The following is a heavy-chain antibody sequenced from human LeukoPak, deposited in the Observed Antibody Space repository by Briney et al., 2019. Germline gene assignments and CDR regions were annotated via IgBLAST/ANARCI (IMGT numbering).Heavy chain of an antibody. CDR1: GFTFSSYA. CDR2: ISGSGGST. V-gene: IGHV3-23*01. CDR3: AKDQGIVVVIATNFDY. Sequence: PGGSLRLSCAASGFTFSSYAMSWARQAPGKGLEWVSAISGSGGSTYYADSVKGRFTISRDNSKNTLYLQMNSLRAEDTAVYYCAKDQGIVVVIATNFDYWGQGTLVTVSS. D-gene: IGHD2-21*01. J-gene: IGHJ4*02.